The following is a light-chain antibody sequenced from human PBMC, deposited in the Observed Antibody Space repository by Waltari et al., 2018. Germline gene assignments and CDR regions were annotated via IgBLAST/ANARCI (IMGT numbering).Light chain of an antibody. CDR3: STYGGSNTVV. J-gene: IGLJ2*01. CDR2: EVR. V-gene: IGLV2-8*01. CDR1: SSAVGAYNY. Sequence: QSALTQPPSASGSPGQSVTISCTGTSSAVGAYNYVPWYQQHPGTAPKRMISEVRKRPSGVPDRFSGSKSGNSASLTVSGLQSEDEADYYCSTYGGSNTVVFGGGTKLTVL.